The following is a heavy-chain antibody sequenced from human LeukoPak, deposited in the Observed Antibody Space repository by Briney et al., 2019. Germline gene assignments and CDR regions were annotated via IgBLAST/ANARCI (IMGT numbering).Heavy chain of an antibody. CDR1: GFTFTSSA. J-gene: IGHJ3*02. V-gene: IGHV1-58*02. D-gene: IGHD2-21*01. CDR3: AANTPRVVREDAFDI. Sequence: ASVKVSCKASGFTFTSSAMQWVRPARGQRLEWIGWIVVGSGNTNYAQKFQERVTITRDMSTGTAYMELSSLRSDDTAVYYCAANTPRVVREDAFDIWGQGTMLTVSS. CDR2: IVVGSGNT.